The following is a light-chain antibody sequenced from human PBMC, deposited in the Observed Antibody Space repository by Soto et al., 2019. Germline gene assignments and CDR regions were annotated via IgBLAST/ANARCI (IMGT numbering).Light chain of an antibody. Sequence: EIVMTQSPATLSVSPGERATLSCRASQSVSSNLAWYQQKPGQAPRLLIYGASTRATGIPARFSSSGSGTEFTLTISSLQSEDFEVYYCQQYNNWPQTFGQGTKVEIK. V-gene: IGKV3-15*01. CDR3: QQYNNWPQT. CDR2: GAS. CDR1: QSVSSN. J-gene: IGKJ1*01.